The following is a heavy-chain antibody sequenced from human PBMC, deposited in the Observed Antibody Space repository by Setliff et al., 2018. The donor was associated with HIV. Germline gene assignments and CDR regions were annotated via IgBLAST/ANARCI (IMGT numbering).Heavy chain of an antibody. D-gene: IGHD6-19*01. CDR3: ARGIAVAGPYFDY. Sequence: SETLSLTCTVSGDSMSTHYWTWFRQPPGKGLEWIGYISYNGDTDSNPSLKSRVTISVDTSKSQFSLTLTSVTAADTSIYYCARGIAVAGPYFDYWGQGTLVTVSS. CDR2: ISYNGDT. CDR1: GDSMSTHY. V-gene: IGHV4-59*11. J-gene: IGHJ4*02.